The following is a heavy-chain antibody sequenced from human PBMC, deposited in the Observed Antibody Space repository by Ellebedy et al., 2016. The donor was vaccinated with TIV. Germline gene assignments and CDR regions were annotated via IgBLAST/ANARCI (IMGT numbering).Heavy chain of an antibody. CDR3: ASGEQWLAPAY. D-gene: IGHD6-19*01. Sequence: AASVKVSCKASAGTFSSYAISWVRQAPGQGLEWMGGIIPIFGTANYAQKFQGRVTITADESTSTAYMELSSLRSEDTAVYYCASGEQWLAPAYWGQGTLVTVSS. CDR1: AGTFSSYA. J-gene: IGHJ4*02. CDR2: IIPIFGTA. V-gene: IGHV1-69*13.